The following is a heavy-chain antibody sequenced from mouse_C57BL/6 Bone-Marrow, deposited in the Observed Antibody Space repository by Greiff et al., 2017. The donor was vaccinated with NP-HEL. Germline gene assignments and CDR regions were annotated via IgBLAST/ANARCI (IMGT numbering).Heavy chain of an antibody. D-gene: IGHD1-1*01. CDR1: EYEFPSHD. Sequence: EVQGVESGGGLVQPGESLKLSCESNEYEFPSHDMSWVRKTPEKRLELVAAINSDGGSTYYPDTMERRFIISRDNTKKTLYLQMSSLRSEDTALYYCAIQNYYGSSDWYFDVWGTGTTVTVSS. V-gene: IGHV5-2*01. CDR2: INSDGGST. J-gene: IGHJ1*03. CDR3: AIQNYYGSSDWYFDV.